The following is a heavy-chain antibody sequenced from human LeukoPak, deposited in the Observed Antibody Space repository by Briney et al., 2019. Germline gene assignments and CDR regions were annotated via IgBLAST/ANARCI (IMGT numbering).Heavy chain of an antibody. D-gene: IGHD4-11*01. CDR2: INPNSGGT. Sequence: ASVKVSCKASGYTFTGYYMHWVRQAPGQGLEWMGWINPNSGGTNYAQKFQGRVTMTRDTSISTAYMELSRLRSDDTAVYYCATGGQKPTVTNYYYYYMDVWGKGTTVTVSS. CDR3: ATGGQKPTVTNYYYYYMDV. V-gene: IGHV1-2*02. CDR1: GYTFTGYY. J-gene: IGHJ6*03.